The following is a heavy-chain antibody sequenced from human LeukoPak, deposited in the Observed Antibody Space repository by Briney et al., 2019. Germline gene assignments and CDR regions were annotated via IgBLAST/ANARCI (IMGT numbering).Heavy chain of an antibody. D-gene: IGHD6-13*01. Sequence: GGSLRLSCAASGFTFSSYDMHWVRQTSGKGLEWVSAIGIAGDTYYADSVKGRFTISRENAKNSFYLQMNSLRVGDTAVYYCARWRAAADAFDVWGQGTVVIASS. CDR3: ARWRAAADAFDV. J-gene: IGHJ3*01. CDR1: GFTFSSYD. CDR2: IGIAGDT. V-gene: IGHV3-13*01.